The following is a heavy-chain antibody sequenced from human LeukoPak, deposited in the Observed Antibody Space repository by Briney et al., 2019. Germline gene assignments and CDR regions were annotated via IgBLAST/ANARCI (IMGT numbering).Heavy chain of an antibody. CDR2: IYYSGST. CDR3: ARESSSGYFYAFDI. CDR1: GGSISSYY. Sequence: SETLSLTCTVSGGSISSYYWSWLRQPPGKGLEWIGYIYYSGSTNYNPSLKSRVTISVDTSKNQFSLKLSSVTAADTAVYYCARESSSGYFYAFDIWGRGTMVTVSS. D-gene: IGHD3-22*01. V-gene: IGHV4-59*01. J-gene: IGHJ3*02.